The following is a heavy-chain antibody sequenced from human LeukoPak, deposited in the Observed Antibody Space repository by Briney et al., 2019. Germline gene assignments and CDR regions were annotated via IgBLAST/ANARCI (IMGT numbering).Heavy chain of an antibody. CDR3: ARTSCSGGSCYSHYYYYMDV. V-gene: IGHV1-69*05. Sequence: GASVKVSCKASGGTFSSYAISWVRQAPGRGLEWMGRIIPIFGTANYAQKFQGRVTITTDESTSTAYMELSSLRSEDTAVYYCARTSCSGGSCYSHYYYYMDVWGKGTTVTVSS. D-gene: IGHD2-15*01. CDR1: GGTFSSYA. J-gene: IGHJ6*03. CDR2: IIPIFGTA.